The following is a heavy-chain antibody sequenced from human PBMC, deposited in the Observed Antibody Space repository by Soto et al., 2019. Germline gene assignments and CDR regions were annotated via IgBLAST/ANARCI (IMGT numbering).Heavy chain of an antibody. D-gene: IGHD3-16*01. V-gene: IGHV1-3*04. Sequence: ASVKVSFKTSEYNFGSYAMNCGRQAPGQRLEWIGWIKTGNADTKLAQKFRGRVSFARDTSARTVYMDLSRLTSEDTAVYYCARSRFYARGFYFDYWGQGTMVTVSS. CDR1: EYNFGSYA. J-gene: IGHJ4*02. CDR3: ARSRFYARGFYFDY. CDR2: IKTGNADT.